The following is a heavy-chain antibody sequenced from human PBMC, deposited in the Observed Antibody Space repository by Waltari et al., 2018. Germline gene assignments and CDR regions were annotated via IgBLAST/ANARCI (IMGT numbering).Heavy chain of an antibody. CDR2: INGDGGSI. D-gene: IGHD5-18*01. CDR1: GFRYRAYW. CDR3: ARKGGRGYTYGPFYYDS. Sequence: EVHLVEDGGNIVQPGVSLRLTCEAAGFRYRAYWMHWARQVPGEGLVWVQRINGDGGSIRYSDSGKGRFTISRDNTRNTLYLQMNSLRVEDTAVYYCARKGGRGYTYGPFYYDSWGQGTQVTVSS. J-gene: IGHJ4*02. V-gene: IGHV3-74*01.